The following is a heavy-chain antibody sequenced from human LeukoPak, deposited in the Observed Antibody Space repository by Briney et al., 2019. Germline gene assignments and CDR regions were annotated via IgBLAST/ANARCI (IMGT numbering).Heavy chain of an antibody. D-gene: IGHD2-15*01. CDR1: GFTFSTYN. CDR3: ARGSHCSGGSCYAEVFDP. Sequence: GGSLRLSCAASGFTFSTYNMNWVRQAPGKGLEWVSSISSSSSYIYYADSVKGRFTISRDNAKNSLYLQMNSLRAEDTAVYYCARGSHCSGGSCYAEVFDPWGQGTLVTVSS. J-gene: IGHJ5*02. CDR2: ISSSSSYI. V-gene: IGHV3-21*01.